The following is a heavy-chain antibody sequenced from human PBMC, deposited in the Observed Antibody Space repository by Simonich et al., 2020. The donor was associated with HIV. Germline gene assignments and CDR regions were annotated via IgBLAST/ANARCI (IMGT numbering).Heavy chain of an antibody. Sequence: QVQLVQSGAEVKKPGSSVKVSCKASGGTFSSFAIRWVRQAPGIGLEWVGGLNQNFGTANYAQMFQGRVTITADESTSTAYMELSSLRSEDTGIYYCARKGGGRGVYYFDYWGQGTLVTVSS. CDR1: GGTFSSFA. V-gene: IGHV1-69*13. CDR2: LNQNFGTA. J-gene: IGHJ4*02. D-gene: IGHD3-10*01. CDR3: ARKGGGRGVYYFDY.